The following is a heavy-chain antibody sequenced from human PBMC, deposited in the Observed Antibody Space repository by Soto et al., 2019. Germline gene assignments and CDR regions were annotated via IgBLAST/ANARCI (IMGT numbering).Heavy chain of an antibody. Sequence: PGXSLRLSGAASGFTVNNNFMSWVRQAPGKGLEWVSLIYSGGGTYYADSVKGRFTISRHNSKNTLYLQMNNLRAEDTAVYYCESTTFVGDYIYWGQGTLVTVSS. CDR3: ESTTFVGDYIY. CDR2: IYSGGGT. D-gene: IGHD4-17*01. CDR1: GFTVNNNF. V-gene: IGHV3-53*04. J-gene: IGHJ4*02.